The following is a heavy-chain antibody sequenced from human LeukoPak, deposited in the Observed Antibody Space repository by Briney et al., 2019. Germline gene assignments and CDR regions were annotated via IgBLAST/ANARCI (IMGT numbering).Heavy chain of an antibody. V-gene: IGHV5-51*01. CDR3: ASPLGGDGYNFGY. CDR2: IYLGDSDT. CDR1: GYSFTNYW. D-gene: IGHD5-24*01. Sequence: GESLKISCKGSGYSFTNYWIGWVRQMPGKGLEWMGIIYLGDSDTRYSPSFQGQVTISADKSVITAYLRWSSLKASDTAMYYCASPLGGDGYNFGYWGQGTLVTVSS. J-gene: IGHJ4*02.